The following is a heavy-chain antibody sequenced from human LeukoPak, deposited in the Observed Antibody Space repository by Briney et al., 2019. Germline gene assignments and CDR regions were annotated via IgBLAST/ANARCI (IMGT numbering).Heavy chain of an antibody. CDR3: ARDAGQQLHFDY. V-gene: IGHV3-21*01. Sequence: GGSLRLSCAASGFTFSSYSMNWVRQAPGKGLEWVSSISSSSSYIYYADSVKGRFTISRDNAKNSLYLQMNSLRAEDTAVYYCARDAGQQLHFDYWGQGTLVTVSS. J-gene: IGHJ4*02. CDR2: ISSSSSYI. D-gene: IGHD6-13*01. CDR1: GFTFSSYS.